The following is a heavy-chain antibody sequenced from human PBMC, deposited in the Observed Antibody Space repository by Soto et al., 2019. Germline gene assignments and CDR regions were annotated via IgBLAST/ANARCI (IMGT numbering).Heavy chain of an antibody. V-gene: IGHV4-38-2*01. CDR1: NFSISSGYY. CDR3: ARTHSGSYYSVFNY. D-gene: IGHD1-26*01. Sequence: SETLSLTCVVSNFSISSGYYWGWIRQSPGKGLEWIASIYRSGTTSYNPSLKSRVTISVDPSKNQFSLMLTAVTVADTAVYYCARTHSGSYYSVFNYWGRGSPVTVSS. J-gene: IGHJ4*02. CDR2: IYRSGTT.